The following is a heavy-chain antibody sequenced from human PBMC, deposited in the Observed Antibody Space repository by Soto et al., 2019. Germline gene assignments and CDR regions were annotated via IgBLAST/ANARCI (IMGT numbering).Heavy chain of an antibody. CDR1: GFKSGDYA. V-gene: IGHV3-23*01. D-gene: IGHD3-22*01. Sequence: PGGSLRLSCAASGFKSGDYAMGWVRQAPGKGLEWVAAISGTGARTFYDDSVKGRFTISRDNSRSTLYRQMNSLRAEDTAVYYCAREGNYDSSGPTPAFEIWGQGTMVTVSS. J-gene: IGHJ3*02. CDR2: ISGTGART. CDR3: AREGNYDSSGPTPAFEI.